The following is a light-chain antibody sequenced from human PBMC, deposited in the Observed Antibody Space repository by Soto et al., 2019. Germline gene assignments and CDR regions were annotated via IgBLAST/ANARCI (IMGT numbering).Light chain of an antibody. V-gene: IGKV3-11*01. Sequence: EIVLTQSPATLSLSPGERATLSCRASQSVSSYLAWYQQKPGQAPRLLIYDASNSATGIPARFSGSGSGTDFTLTISSLVPEDFAVYYCQQRSNWQFTFGPGTKVDIK. CDR1: QSVSSY. J-gene: IGKJ3*01. CDR3: QQRSNWQFT. CDR2: DAS.